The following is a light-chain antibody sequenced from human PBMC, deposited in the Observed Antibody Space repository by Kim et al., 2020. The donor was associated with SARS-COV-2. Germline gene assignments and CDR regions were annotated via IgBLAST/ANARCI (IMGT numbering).Light chain of an antibody. CDR1: QSISSS. CDR2: GAD. CDR3: QQYAYWRA. J-gene: IGKJ5*01. Sequence: SLCPGDRPTRSCSASQSISSSLAWYQQKPGQAPWGLIYGADARATGIPARFSVSGSGTEFTLTISNLQSEDFAVYYCQQYAYWRAFGQGTRLEIK. V-gene: IGKV3-15*01.